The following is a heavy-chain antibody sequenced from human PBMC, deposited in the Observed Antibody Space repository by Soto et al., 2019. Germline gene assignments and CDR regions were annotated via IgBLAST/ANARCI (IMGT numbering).Heavy chain of an antibody. Sequence: SETLSLTCAVYGGSFSGYYWSWIRQPPGKGLEWIGEINHSGSTNYNPSLKSRVTISVDTSKNQFSLKLSSVTAADTAVYYCAGRSSSSLLNWFDPWGQGTLVTVSS. J-gene: IGHJ5*02. CDR1: GGSFSGYY. D-gene: IGHD6-6*01. CDR3: AGRSSSSLLNWFDP. V-gene: IGHV4-34*01. CDR2: INHSGST.